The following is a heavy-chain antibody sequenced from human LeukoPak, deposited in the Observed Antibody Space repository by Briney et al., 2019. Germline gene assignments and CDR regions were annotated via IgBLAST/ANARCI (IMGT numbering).Heavy chain of an antibody. V-gene: IGHV3-53*01. D-gene: IGHD1-14*01. CDR3: ARGVEPLAANTLAY. Sequence: GGSLRLSCAASGFTVITNDMTWVRQAPGKGLEWVSVLYSDGNTKYADSVQGRFTISRDNSKNTLYLEMNSLSPDDTAVYYCARGVEPLAANTLAYWGQGTLLTVSS. CDR1: GFTVITND. J-gene: IGHJ4*02. CDR2: LYSDGNT.